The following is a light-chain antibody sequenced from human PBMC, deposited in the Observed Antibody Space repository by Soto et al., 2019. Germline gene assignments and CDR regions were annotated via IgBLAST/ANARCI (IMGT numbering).Light chain of an antibody. V-gene: IGLV8-61*01. J-gene: IGLJ3*02. Sequence: QTVVTQEPSFSVSPGGTVTLTCGLSSGSVSTNYYPSWCQQTPGQAPRTLIYNTNIRSSGVPDRFSGSILGNKAALTITGAQADDESDFYCVLYMGGGISVFGGGTKLTVL. CDR1: SGSVSTNYY. CDR3: VLYMGGGISV. CDR2: NTN.